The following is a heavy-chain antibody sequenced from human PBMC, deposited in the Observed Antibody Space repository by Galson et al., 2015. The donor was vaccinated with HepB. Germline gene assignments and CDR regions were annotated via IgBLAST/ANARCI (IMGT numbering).Heavy chain of an antibody. CDR1: GYSFTSYW. Sequence: QSGAEVKKPGESLKISCKGSGYSFTSYWIAWVRQTPGKGLEWMGIVYPSDSDTRYSPSFQGQVTISADKSITTAYLQWSSLEASDTAIYYCARRYSSGFRDAFDIWGQGTVVTVSS. J-gene: IGHJ3*02. CDR2: VYPSDSDT. V-gene: IGHV5-51*01. CDR3: ARRYSSGFRDAFDI. D-gene: IGHD6-19*01.